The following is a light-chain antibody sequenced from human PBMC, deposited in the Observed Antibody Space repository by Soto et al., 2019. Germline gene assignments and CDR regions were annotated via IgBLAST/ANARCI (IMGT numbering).Light chain of an antibody. CDR1: QRLLHSDGQTY. CDR3: MHSIQTPYT. CDR2: EVS. J-gene: IGKJ2*01. V-gene: IGKV2D-29*01. Sequence: DIVMTQTPLSLSVTPGQPASISCTSSQRLLHSDGQTYLFWYLQKPGQPPQLLIYEVSNRFSGVPGRFSGSGSWPDFTPKISRVEAEDVGVYYCMHSIQTPYTFGQGTKLEIK.